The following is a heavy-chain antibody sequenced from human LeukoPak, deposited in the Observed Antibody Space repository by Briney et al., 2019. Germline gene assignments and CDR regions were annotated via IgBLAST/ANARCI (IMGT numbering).Heavy chain of an antibody. CDR1: GGTFSSYA. V-gene: IGHV1-69*04. Sequence: SVKVSCKASGGTFSSYAISWVRQAPGQGLEWMGRIIPILGTANYAQKFQGRVTITADKSTSTAYMELSSLRSEDTAVYYCARDLGSDYFDYWGQGTLVTVSS. CDR2: IIPILGTA. J-gene: IGHJ4*02. D-gene: IGHD3-16*01. CDR3: ARDLGSDYFDY.